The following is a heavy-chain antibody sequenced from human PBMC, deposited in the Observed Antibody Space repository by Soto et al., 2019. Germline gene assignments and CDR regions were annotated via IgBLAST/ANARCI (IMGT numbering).Heavy chain of an antibody. CDR3: AKKGSSHTNYSDSSGYYLV. J-gene: IGHJ4*02. CDR2: IIPIFGTA. CDR1: GGTFSSYA. Sequence: ASVKVSCKASGGTFSSYAISWVRQAPGQGLEWMGGIIPIFGTANYAQKFQGRVTITADESTSTAYMELSSLRSEDTAVYYCAKKGSSHTNYSDSSGYYLVWGQGTLVTVSS. V-gene: IGHV1-69*13. D-gene: IGHD3-22*01.